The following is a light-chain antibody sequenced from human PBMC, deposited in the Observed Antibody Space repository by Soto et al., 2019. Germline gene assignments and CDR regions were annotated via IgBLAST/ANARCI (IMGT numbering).Light chain of an antibody. CDR2: EVS. CDR1: SSDVGGYNY. CDR3: SSYAGSNIV. V-gene: IGLV2-8*01. J-gene: IGLJ2*01. Sequence: QSALTQPPSASGSPGQSGTISCTGTSSDVGGYNYVSWYQQHPGKAPKLMIYEVSKRPSGVPDRFSGSKSGNTASLTVSGLQAEDEADYYCSSYAGSNIVFGGRTKLTVL.